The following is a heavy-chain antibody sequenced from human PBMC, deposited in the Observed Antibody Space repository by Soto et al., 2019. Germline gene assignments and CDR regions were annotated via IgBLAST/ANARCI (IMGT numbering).Heavy chain of an antibody. V-gene: IGHV4-59*02. Sequence: SETLSLTCSFSGDSVTSHYLTWIRQSPEKGLEWIGYMHYTGFSHYNPSLKSRLTISVDRSKNQLTLQLTSVTVEDTAVYYFAKDERFLEWSGAYNWFDPWGQGTLVTVSS. CDR1: GDSVTSHY. D-gene: IGHD3-3*01. J-gene: IGHJ5*02. CDR3: AKDERFLEWSGAYNWFDP. CDR2: MHYTGFS.